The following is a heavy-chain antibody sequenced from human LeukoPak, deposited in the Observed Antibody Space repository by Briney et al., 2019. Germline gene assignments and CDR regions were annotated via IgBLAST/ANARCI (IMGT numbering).Heavy chain of an antibody. CDR1: GFTFNTYA. V-gene: IGHV3-23*01. CDR3: AKDRGSGYGHFDY. D-gene: IGHD5-12*01. J-gene: IGHJ4*02. CDR2: ISITSSFT. Sequence: PGGSLRLSCAASGFTFNTYAMAWVRQAPGKGLEWLSSISITSSFTYYGDSVKGRFTISRDNSKNTPYLQMNALRVEDTAVYYCAKDRGSGYGHFDYWGQGTLVTVSS.